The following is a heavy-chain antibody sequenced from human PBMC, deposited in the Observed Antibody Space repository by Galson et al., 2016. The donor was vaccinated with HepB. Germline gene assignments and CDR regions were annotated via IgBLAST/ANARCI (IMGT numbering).Heavy chain of an antibody. J-gene: IGHJ4*02. CDR2: ISDSGAGT. V-gene: IGHV3-23*01. CDR1: GXTFSNYA. D-gene: IGHD3-16*01. Sequence: LRLSCAASGXTFSNYALRWVRQAPGKGLEWVSAISDSGAGTYYADSVKGRFTISRDNSKNTLYLQMNSLRAEDTAVYYCDRCDYDNCSPGWGYWGQGTLVTVSS. CDR3: DRCDYDNCSPGWGY.